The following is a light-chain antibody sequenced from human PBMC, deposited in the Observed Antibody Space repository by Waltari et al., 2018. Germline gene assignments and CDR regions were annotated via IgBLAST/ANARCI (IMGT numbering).Light chain of an antibody. J-gene: IGLJ3*02. CDR3: ATWDGSLTAWV. CDR1: TSNIGRTY. V-gene: IGLV1-47*01. Sequence: QSVLTQPPSASGTPGQRVTISCSGSTSNIGRTYVSWYQQFPGTAPKLLVYRNNERPSGVPDRISGSKSGTSASLAISGLRSEDEADYYCATWDGSLTAWVFGGGTKVTVL. CDR2: RNN.